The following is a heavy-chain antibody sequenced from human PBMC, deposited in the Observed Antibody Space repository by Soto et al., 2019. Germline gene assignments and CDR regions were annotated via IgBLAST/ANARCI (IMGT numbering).Heavy chain of an antibody. CDR1: GFTFNNYA. CDR2: ISGGGGST. CDR3: AKYSTGTTSLYSDYYGMDV. J-gene: IGHJ6*02. D-gene: IGHD4-17*01. V-gene: IGHV3-23*01. Sequence: EVQLLESGGGLVQPGGSLRLSCAASGFTFNNYAMSWVRQAPDKGLEWVSAISGGGGSTYYADSVKGRFTISRDNSKNTLFLKMNSLRAEDTAVYYCAKYSTGTTSLYSDYYGMDVWGQGTTVTVSS.